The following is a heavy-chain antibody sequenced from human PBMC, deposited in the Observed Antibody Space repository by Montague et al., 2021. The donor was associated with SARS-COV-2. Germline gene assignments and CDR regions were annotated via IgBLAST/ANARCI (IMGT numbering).Heavy chain of an antibody. D-gene: IGHD3-9*01. V-gene: IGHV6-1*01. Sequence: CAISGDSVSSKSVAWNWIRQSPSRGLEWLGRTYYRSKWDSDYAXXXKXXLVITPDTSKNQVSPQLNSVIPEDTAVYFCASSGITLTGLDAFDIWGQGTMVTVSS. CDR1: GDSVSSKSVA. CDR3: ASSGITLTGLDAFDI. J-gene: IGHJ3*02. CDR2: TYYRSKWDS.